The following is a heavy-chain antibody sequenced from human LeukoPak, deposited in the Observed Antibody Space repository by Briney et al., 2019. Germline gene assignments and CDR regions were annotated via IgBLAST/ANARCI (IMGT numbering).Heavy chain of an antibody. J-gene: IGHJ4*02. V-gene: IGHV1-24*01. CDR3: ATDLWAMVRGVTALDY. D-gene: IGHD3-10*01. CDR1: GYTLTELS. Sequence: ASVKVSCKVSGYTLTELSMHWVRQAPGKGLEWMGGFDPEDGETIYAQKFQGRVTMTEDTSTDTAYMELSSLRSEDTAVYYCATDLWAMVRGVTALDYWGQGTLVTVPS. CDR2: FDPEDGET.